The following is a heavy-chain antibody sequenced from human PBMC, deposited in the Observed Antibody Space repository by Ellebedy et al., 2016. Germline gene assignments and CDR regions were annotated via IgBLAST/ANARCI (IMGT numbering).Heavy chain of an antibody. V-gene: IGHV4-59*02. CDR2: VFHTGTT. J-gene: IGHJ3*01. CDR1: GGSVSSDY. CDR3: AKWNGGWYAFEV. Sequence: SETLSLTCNVSGGSVSSDYWNWIRRPPGKGLEWIGYVFHTGTTNYNPSLKSRVTMSVDTSKSQFSLRLTSVTAADMAVYYCAKWNGGWYAFEVWGQGTMVTVSS. D-gene: IGHD6-19*01.